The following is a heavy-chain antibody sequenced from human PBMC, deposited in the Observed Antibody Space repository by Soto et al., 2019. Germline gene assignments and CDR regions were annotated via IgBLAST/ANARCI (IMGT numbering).Heavy chain of an antibody. D-gene: IGHD1-1*01. CDR2: IIPIFRSS. J-gene: IGHJ4*02. CDR3: AKDVGFQQHLLVFDL. Sequence: SVKVSCKASGGTSTDYAFSWVRQAPGQGLEWMGGIIPIFRSSNFAQKFQGRLTIFADASAGTAYMELSSLRSDDTAIYYCAKDVGFQQHLLVFDLWGQGTLVTSPQ. CDR1: GGTSTDYA. V-gene: IGHV1-69*13.